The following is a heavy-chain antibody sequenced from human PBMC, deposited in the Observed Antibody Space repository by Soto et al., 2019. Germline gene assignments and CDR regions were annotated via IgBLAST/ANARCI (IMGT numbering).Heavy chain of an antibody. CDR2: ISSSSSYI. V-gene: IGHV3-21*01. J-gene: IGHJ6*03. Sequence: GGSLRLSCAASGFPFSSYSMNWVRHVSGNGLEWVSSISSSSSYIYYADSVKGRFTISRYNAKNSLYLQMNSLRAEDTAVYYCARGPKPFWSGYPYYYMDVWGKGT. CDR1: GFPFSSYS. CDR3: ARGPKPFWSGYPYYYMDV. D-gene: IGHD3-3*01.